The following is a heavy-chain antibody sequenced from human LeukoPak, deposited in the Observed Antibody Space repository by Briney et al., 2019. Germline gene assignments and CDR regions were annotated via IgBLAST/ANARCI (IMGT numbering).Heavy chain of an antibody. D-gene: IGHD3-22*01. CDR3: AGGDDSSGFGAFDI. V-gene: IGHV4-39*07. J-gene: IGHJ3*02. Sequence: PSETLSLTCTVSGGSISSSSYYWGWIRQPPGKGLEWIGSIYYSGSTYYNPSLKSRVTISVDTSKNQFSLKLSSVTAADTAVYYCAGGDDSSGFGAFDIWGQGTMVTVSS. CDR1: GGSISSSSYY. CDR2: IYYSGST.